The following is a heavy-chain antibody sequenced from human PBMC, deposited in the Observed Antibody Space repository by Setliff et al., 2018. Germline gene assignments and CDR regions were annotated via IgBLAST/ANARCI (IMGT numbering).Heavy chain of an antibody. D-gene: IGHD6-13*01. CDR1: GDSISSYY. V-gene: IGHV4-59*01. Sequence: SETLSLTCTVSGDSISSYYWSWIRQPPGKGLEWIGYIYYSGSTNYNPSLKSRVTISVDTSKNQFSLKLSSVTAADTAVYYCARDGGSSYFYGMDVWGQGTTVTV. CDR2: IYYSGST. J-gene: IGHJ6*02. CDR3: ARDGGSSYFYGMDV.